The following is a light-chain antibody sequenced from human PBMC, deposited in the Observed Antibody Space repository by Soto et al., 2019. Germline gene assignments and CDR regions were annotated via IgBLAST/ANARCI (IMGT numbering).Light chain of an antibody. V-gene: IGKV3-20*01. CDR2: GAS. Sequence: IVLTQSPGTLSLSPGERATLSCGAGQSVTSRYIAWYQQKPGQAPRLLVYGASTRATGIPVRFSGSGSGTDFTLTISRLEPDDFALYYCQQYGTSQLTFGGGTKVEI. CDR3: QQYGTSQLT. J-gene: IGKJ4*01. CDR1: QSVTSRY.